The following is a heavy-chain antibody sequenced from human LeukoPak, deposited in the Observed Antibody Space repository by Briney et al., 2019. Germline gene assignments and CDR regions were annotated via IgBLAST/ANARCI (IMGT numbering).Heavy chain of an antibody. V-gene: IGHV1-24*01. J-gene: IGHJ6*03. Sequence: GASVKVSCKVSGYTLPELSMHSVRQAPGKGVEWMGGFDPEDGETIYAQKFQGRVTMTEDTSTDTAYMELSSLRSEDTVVYYCATVRILEDYMDVWGKGTTVTVSS. D-gene: IGHD2-15*01. CDR1: GYTLPELS. CDR2: FDPEDGET. CDR3: ATVRILEDYMDV.